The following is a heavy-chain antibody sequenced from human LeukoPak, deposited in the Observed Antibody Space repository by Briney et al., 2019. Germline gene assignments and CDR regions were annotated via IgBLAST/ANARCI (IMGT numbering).Heavy chain of an antibody. CDR1: GFTFSSCG. J-gene: IGHJ1*01. V-gene: IGHV3-30*18. Sequence: PGGSLRLSCAASGFTFSSCGMHWVCQAPGKGLEWVAVISYDGSNKYYADSVKGRFTISRDNSKNTLYLQMNSLRAEDTAVYYCAKGYYDSSGYYSEYFQHWGQGTLVTVSS. D-gene: IGHD3-22*01. CDR3: AKGYYDSSGYYSEYFQH. CDR2: ISYDGSNK.